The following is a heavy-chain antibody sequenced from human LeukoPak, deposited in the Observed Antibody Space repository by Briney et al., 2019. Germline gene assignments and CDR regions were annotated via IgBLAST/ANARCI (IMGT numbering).Heavy chain of an antibody. CDR3: ARESRKHYDFWSGYWAQTDSYYMDV. J-gene: IGHJ6*03. CDR1: GFTFTSYW. D-gene: IGHD3-3*01. Sequence: GGSLRLSCAASGFTFTSYWMSWVHQAPGKGLEWVANIKQDGSETYYVDSVKGRFTISRDNAKNSLYLQMNSLRAEDTAVYYCARESRKHYDFWSGYWAQTDSYYMDVWGKGTTVTVSS. CDR2: IKQDGSET. V-gene: IGHV3-7*01.